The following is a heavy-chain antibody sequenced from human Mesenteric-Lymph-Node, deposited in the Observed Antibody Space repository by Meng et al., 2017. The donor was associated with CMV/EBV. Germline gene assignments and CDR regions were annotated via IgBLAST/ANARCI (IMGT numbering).Heavy chain of an antibody. V-gene: IGHV4-4*02. Sequence: SGGSVSSENWWSWVRQSPGKGLEWIGEIYHTGSVNLNPSLKSRVTVSLDKSNNQFSLNLTSVTAADTAVYYCASHNWDYVGNWFDPWGQGTLVTVSS. D-gene: IGHD1-7*01. CDR1: GGSVSSENW. CDR2: IYHTGSV. J-gene: IGHJ5*02. CDR3: ASHNWDYVGNWFDP.